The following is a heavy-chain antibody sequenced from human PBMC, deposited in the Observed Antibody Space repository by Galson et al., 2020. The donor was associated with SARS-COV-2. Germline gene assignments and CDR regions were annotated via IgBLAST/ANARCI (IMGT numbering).Heavy chain of an antibody. J-gene: IGHJ4*02. CDR3: AHQSPGGWEYFFDY. Sequence: SGPTLVKPTQTLTLTCTFSGFSLNSHGEAVAWIRQPPGKTLEWLALIYWNDQKPYNPSLRNRLTITKDTSKNQVVLAMTNMDPLDTGTYFCAHQSPGGWEYFFDYWGQGVPVTVSS. CDR1: GFSLNSHGEA. CDR2: IYWNDQK. D-gene: IGHD6-19*01. V-gene: IGHV2-5*01.